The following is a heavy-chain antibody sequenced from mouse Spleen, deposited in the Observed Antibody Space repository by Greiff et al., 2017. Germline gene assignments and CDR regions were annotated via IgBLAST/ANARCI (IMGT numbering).Heavy chain of an antibody. CDR2: ISSGGSYT. D-gene: IGHD4-1*01. V-gene: IGHV5-6*01. J-gene: IGHJ1*03. CDR1: GFTFSSYG. CDR3: ARPGKYFDV. Sequence: EVKVVESGGDLVKPGGSLKLSCAASGFTFSSYGMSWVRQTPDKRLEWVATISSGGSYTYYPDSVKGRFTISRDNAKNTLYLQMSSLKSEDTAMYYCARPGKYFDVWGTGTTVTVSS.